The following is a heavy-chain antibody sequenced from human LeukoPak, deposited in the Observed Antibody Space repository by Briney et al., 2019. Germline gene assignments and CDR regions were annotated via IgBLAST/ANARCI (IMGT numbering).Heavy chain of an antibody. V-gene: IGHV3-23*01. J-gene: IGHJ4*02. D-gene: IGHD6-13*01. CDR1: GFTFSSYA. CDR2: ISGSGGST. CDR3: AKAAVKQQLPRSPAGR. Sequence: PGGSLRLSCAASGFTFSSYAMSWVRQAPGKGLEWVSAISGSGGSTYYADSVKGRFTISRDNSKNTLYLQMNSLRAEDTAVYYCAKAAVKQQLPRSPAGRWGQGTLVTVSS.